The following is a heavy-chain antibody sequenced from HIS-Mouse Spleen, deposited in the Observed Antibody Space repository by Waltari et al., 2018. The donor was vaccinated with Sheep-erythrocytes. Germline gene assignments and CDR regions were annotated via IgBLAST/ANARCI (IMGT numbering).Heavy chain of an antibody. D-gene: IGHD1-26*01. V-gene: IGHV3-21*01. CDR3: ARVASGATFDY. CDR2: ISSSSSYI. Sequence: EVQLVESGGGLVKPGGSLRLSCAASGCTFSSYSMNWFRQAPGKGLEWVSSISSSSSYIYYADSVKGRFTISRDNAKNSLYLQMNSLRAEDTAVYYCARVASGATFDYWGQGTLVTVSS. J-gene: IGHJ4*02. CDR1: GCTFSSYS.